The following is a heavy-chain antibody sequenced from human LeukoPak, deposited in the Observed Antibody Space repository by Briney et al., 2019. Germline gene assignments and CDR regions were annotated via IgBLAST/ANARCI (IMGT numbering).Heavy chain of an antibody. J-gene: IGHJ4*02. CDR2: ISYDGSNK. CDR1: GFTFSSYA. D-gene: IGHD5-12*01. V-gene: IGHV3-30*04. CDR3: ARGWVERGYSGFDY. Sequence: PGGSLRLSCAASGFTFSSYAMHWVRQAPGKGLGWVAVISYDGSNKYYADSVKGRFTISRDNSKNTLYLQMNSLRAEDTAVYYCARGWVERGYSGFDYWGQGTLVSVSS.